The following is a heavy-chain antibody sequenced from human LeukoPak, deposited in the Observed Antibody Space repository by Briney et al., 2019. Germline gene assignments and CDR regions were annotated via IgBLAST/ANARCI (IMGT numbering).Heavy chain of an antibody. V-gene: IGHV3-13*05. Sequence: GGSLRLSCAASGFTFSSYDMHWVRQATGKGLEWVSAIGTAGDPYYPGSVKGRFTISRENAKNALYLQMNSLRAGDTAVYYCARSVLGDAFDIWGQGTMVTVSS. CDR3: ARSVLGDAFDI. J-gene: IGHJ3*02. CDR1: GFTFSSYD. D-gene: IGHD3-10*01. CDR2: IGTAGDP.